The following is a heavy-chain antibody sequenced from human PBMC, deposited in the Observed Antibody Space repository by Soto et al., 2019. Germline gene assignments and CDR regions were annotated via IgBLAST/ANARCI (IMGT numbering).Heavy chain of an antibody. CDR3: AKSLGIAAAGTPYYGMDV. CDR2: ISYDGSNK. D-gene: IGHD6-13*01. J-gene: IGHJ6*02. Sequence: AGGSLRLSCAASGFTFSSYGMHWVRQAPGKGLEWVAVISYDGSNKYYADSVKGRFTISRDNSKNTLYLQMNSLRAEDTAVYYCAKSLGIAAAGTPYYGMDVWGQGTTVTVSS. V-gene: IGHV3-30*18. CDR1: GFTFSSYG.